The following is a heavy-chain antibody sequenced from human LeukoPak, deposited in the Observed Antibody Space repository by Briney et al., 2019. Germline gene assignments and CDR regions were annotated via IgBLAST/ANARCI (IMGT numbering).Heavy chain of an antibody. CDR3: TRDLRVSSRSDY. V-gene: IGHV3-49*04. Sequence: PGGSLRLSCTASGFTFGDYAMSWVRQAPGKGLEWVGFIRSKAYGGTTEYAASVKGRFTISRDDSKSIAYLQMNSLKTEDTAVYYCTRDLRVSSRSDYWGQGTLVTVSS. CDR1: GFTFGDYA. CDR2: IRSKAYGGTT. J-gene: IGHJ4*02. D-gene: IGHD3-10*01.